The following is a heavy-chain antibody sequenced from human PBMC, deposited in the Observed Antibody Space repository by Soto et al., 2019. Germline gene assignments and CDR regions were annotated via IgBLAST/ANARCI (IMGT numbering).Heavy chain of an antibody. D-gene: IGHD6-19*01. Sequence: EVQLVQSGAEVKKPGESLKISCKGSGYSFTSYWIGWVRQMPGKGLEWMGIIYPGDSDTRYSPSFQGQVTISADKSIGTADRQWSSLKASDTAMYYCASSSGEYGDAFDIWGQGTMVTVSS. CDR3: ASSSGEYGDAFDI. J-gene: IGHJ3*02. CDR2: IYPGDSDT. V-gene: IGHV5-51*03. CDR1: GYSFTSYW.